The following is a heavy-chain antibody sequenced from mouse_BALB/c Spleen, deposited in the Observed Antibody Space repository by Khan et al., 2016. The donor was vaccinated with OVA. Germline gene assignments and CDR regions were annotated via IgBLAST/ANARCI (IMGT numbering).Heavy chain of an antibody. CDR2: ISYGGST. CDR3: ARKKYYGYAMDY. Sequence: EVQLQESGPGLVKPSQSLSLTCTVTGYSITSDYAWDWIRPFPGNKLEWMGYISYGGSTSYNPSLKSRISITRDTSKNQFFLQLNSVTTEDTATYYCARKKYYGYAMDYWGQGTSVTVSS. J-gene: IGHJ4*01. V-gene: IGHV3-2*02. D-gene: IGHD1-1*01. CDR1: GYSITSDYA.